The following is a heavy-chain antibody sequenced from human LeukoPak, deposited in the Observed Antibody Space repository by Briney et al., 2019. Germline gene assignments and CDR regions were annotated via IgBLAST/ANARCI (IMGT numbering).Heavy chain of an antibody. CDR1: GYSFSSFG. CDR3: ARTQDDILTGYYHY. D-gene: IGHD3-9*01. J-gene: IGHJ4*02. V-gene: IGHV1-18*01. Sequence: ASVKVSCKASGYSFSSFGISWLRQAPGQGLEWMGWISANNGYTKYAQKFQGRVTMTTDTSTRTAYMEVRSLRSDDTAVYYCARTQDDILTGYYHYWGQGTLVTVSS. CDR2: ISANNGYT.